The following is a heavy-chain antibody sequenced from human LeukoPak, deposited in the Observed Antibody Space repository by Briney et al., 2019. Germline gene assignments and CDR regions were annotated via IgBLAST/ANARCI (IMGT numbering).Heavy chain of an antibody. CDR3: ARGGANYFAPPPGWFDP. D-gene: IGHD2/OR15-2a*01. CDR1: GGSFSGYY. V-gene: IGHV4-34*01. CDR2: INHSGST. J-gene: IGHJ5*02. Sequence: SETLSLTCAVYGGSFSGYYWSWIRQPPGKGLEWIGEINHSGSTNYNPSLKSRVTISVDKSKNQFSLKLSSVTAEDTAVYYCARGGANYFAPPPGWFDPWGQGTLVTVSS.